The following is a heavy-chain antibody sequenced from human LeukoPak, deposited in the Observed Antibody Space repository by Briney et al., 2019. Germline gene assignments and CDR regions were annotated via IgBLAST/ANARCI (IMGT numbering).Heavy chain of an antibody. CDR1: GFTVSSNY. D-gene: IGHD3-10*01. V-gene: IGHV3-53*01. CDR3: ASRGSLIDFDY. CDR2: IYGGGST. Sequence: GGSLRLSCAASGFTVSSNYMSWVRQAPGKGLEWVSVIYGGGSTYYADSVKGRFTISRDNSKNTLYLQMNSLRAEDTAVYYCASRGSLIDFDYWGQGTLVTVSS. J-gene: IGHJ4*02.